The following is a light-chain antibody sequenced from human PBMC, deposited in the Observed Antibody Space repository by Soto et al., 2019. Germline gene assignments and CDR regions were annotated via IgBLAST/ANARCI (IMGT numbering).Light chain of an antibody. CDR1: RRVSARY. Sequence: IFLTQSRFTLSLSPVDRATLSCRASRRVSARYLAWYHQKPGQAPRLLIFGASDRATGIPDRFSGSGSGTDFTLTIDRLEPEDFAMYYCQQYSDSPPTFGQGTKVDIK. J-gene: IGKJ1*01. V-gene: IGKV3-20*01. CDR3: QQYSDSPPT. CDR2: GAS.